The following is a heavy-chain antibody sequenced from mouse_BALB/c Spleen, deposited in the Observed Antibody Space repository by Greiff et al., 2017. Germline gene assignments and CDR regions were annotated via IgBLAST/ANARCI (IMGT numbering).Heavy chain of an antibody. CDR1: GFTFTSYA. CDR3: ARERGVGGYGYFDV. Sequence: EVQLVESGAGLVKPGGSLKLSCAASGFTFTSYAMSWVRQSPEKRLEWVAAISSGGSYTYYPDTVTGRFTISTDNAKNTPYLEMSSLRSEDTAMYYCARERGVGGYGYFDVWGAGTTVTVSS. D-gene: IGHD1-3*01. CDR2: ISSGGSYT. J-gene: IGHJ1*01. V-gene: IGHV5-9-4*01.